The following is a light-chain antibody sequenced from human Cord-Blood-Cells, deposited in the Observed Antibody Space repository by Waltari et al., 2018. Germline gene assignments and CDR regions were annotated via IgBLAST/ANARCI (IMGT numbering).Light chain of an antibody. CDR1: SSNIGAGYD. V-gene: IGLV1-40*01. Sequence: QSVLTQPPSVSGAPGQRVTISCTGSSSNIGAGYDVHWYQQLPGTAPKLLIYGHSNGPAGVPDRFSGSKSGTSASLAITGLQAEDEADYYCQSYDSSLSGSVFGGGTKLTVL. J-gene: IGLJ3*02. CDR3: QSYDSSLSGSV. CDR2: GHS.